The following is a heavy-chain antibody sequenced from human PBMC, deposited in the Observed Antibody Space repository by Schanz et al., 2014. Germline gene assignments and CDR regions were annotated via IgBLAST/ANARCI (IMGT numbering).Heavy chain of an antibody. CDR3: AREVGGSFGKHY. V-gene: IGHV3-21*01. CDR1: GFTFSNYA. J-gene: IGHJ4*02. Sequence: VQLVESGGGVVQPGRSLRLSCAASGFTFSNYAMHWVRQAPGKGLEWVSYIRSDNNYIYYADSVKGRFTISRDNAKNLMYLHLNSLRAEDTAVYYCAREVGGSFGKHYWGQGALVTVSS. CDR2: IRSDNNYI. D-gene: IGHD1-26*01.